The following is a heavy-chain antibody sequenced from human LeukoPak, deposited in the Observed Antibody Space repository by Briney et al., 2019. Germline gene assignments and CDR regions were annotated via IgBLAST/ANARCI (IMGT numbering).Heavy chain of an antibody. Sequence: SETLSLTCTVSGGSVSSGSYYWSWIRQPPGKGLEWIGEINHSGSTNYNPSLKSRVTISVDTSKNQFSLKLSSVTAADTAVYYCASQYCSDDSCYAYFDYWGQGTLVTVSS. D-gene: IGHD2-15*01. CDR1: GGSVSSGSYY. J-gene: IGHJ4*02. CDR3: ASQYCSDDSCYAYFDY. CDR2: INHSGST. V-gene: IGHV4-39*07.